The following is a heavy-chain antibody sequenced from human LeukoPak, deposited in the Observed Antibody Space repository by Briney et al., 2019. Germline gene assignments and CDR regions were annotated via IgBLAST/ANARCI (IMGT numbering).Heavy chain of an antibody. J-gene: IGHJ6*03. D-gene: IGHD3-22*01. V-gene: IGHV3-7*01. CDR3: ARVGYYYDSSAYSYYYYMDV. Sequence: GGSLRLSCAASGFTFSSYWMTWVRQAPGKGLEWVANIKQDGSEKYYVDSVKGRFTISRDNAKNSLYLQMNSLRAEDTAVYYCARVGYYYDSSAYSYYYYMDVWGKGTTVTVSS. CDR1: GFTFSSYW. CDR2: IKQDGSEK.